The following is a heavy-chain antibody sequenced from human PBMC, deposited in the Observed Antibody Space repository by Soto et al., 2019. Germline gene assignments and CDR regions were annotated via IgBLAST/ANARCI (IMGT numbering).Heavy chain of an antibody. CDR2: LYYIGST. V-gene: IGHV4-61*01. J-gene: IGHJ4*02. CDR3: ARTRATDHGASYFDY. Sequence: SETLSLTCTVSGDSVSSGSYYWSWIRQPPGKGLEWIGYLYYIGSTNYNPSLKSRVSISVDTSKNQFSLKLSSVTAADTAVYYCARTRATDHGASYFDYWGQGTLVTVSS. CDR1: GDSVSSGSYY. D-gene: IGHD4-17*01.